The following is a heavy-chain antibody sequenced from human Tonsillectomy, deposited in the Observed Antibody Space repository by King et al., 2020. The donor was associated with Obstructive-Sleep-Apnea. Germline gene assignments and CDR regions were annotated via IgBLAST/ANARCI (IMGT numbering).Heavy chain of an antibody. D-gene: IGHD3-22*01. J-gene: IGHJ4*02. V-gene: IGHV4-59*08. Sequence: VQLQESGPGLVKPSETLSLTCTVSGGSTSSYYWSWIRQTPGKGLEWIGYIYYSGSTNYNPSLKSRVTISVDTSKNQFSLKLSSVTAADTAVYYCARLIGMIVVDTGLVFDYWGLGTLVTVSS. CDR2: IYYSGST. CDR1: GGSTSSYY. CDR3: ARLIGMIVVDTGLVFDY.